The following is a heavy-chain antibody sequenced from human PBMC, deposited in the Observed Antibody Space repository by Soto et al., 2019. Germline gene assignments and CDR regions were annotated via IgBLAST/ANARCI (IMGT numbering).Heavy chain of an antibody. V-gene: IGHV3-48*03. J-gene: IGHJ4*02. D-gene: IGHD6-19*01. CDR3: ARIGAGGWDVPFDF. Sequence: EVRLVESGGALVQPGGSLRLSCAASGFTFSSYEMTWVRQAPGRGLEWVSYISDSGHTIHYGDSVKGRFTISRDNAKNSLHLQMNSLTVEETAVYYCARIGAGGWDVPFDFWGQGTLVTVSS. CDR2: ISDSGHTI. CDR1: GFTFSSYE.